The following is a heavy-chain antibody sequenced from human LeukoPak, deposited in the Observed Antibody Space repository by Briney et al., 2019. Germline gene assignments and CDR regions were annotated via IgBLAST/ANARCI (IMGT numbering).Heavy chain of an antibody. CDR2: INPNSGAT. Sequence: GASVKVSCKASGYTFTDYYIHWVRQAPGQGPEWMGWINPNSGATNYAQKFQGRVTMARDTSVTTASMDLTRLTSDDTAVYYCALNTDTSGWHYFDYWGQGTLVSVSS. CDR1: GYTFTDYY. CDR3: ALNTDTSGWHYFDY. V-gene: IGHV1-2*02. D-gene: IGHD6-19*01. J-gene: IGHJ4*02.